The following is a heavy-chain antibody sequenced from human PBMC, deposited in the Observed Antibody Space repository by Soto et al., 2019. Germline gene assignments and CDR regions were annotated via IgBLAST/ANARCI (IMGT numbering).Heavy chain of an antibody. CDR3: AGGPWDCSSTSCYGVNWFDP. CDR1: GYTFTSYD. D-gene: IGHD2-2*01. J-gene: IGHJ5*02. CDR2: MNPNSGYT. V-gene: IGHV1-8*01. Sequence: QVQLVQSGAEVKKPGASVKVSCKASGYTFTSYDINWVRQATGQGLEWMGWMNPNSGYTGYAQKFQGRVTMTSNTSISPAYMELSSLRSEDTAVYYCAGGPWDCSSTSCYGVNWFDPWGQGTLVTVSS.